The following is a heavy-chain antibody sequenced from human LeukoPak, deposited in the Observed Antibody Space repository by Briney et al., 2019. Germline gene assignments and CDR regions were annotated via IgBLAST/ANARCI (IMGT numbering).Heavy chain of an antibody. Sequence: PGRSLRLSCAASGFTFSSYGMHWVRQAPGKGLEWVAFIWYDGSNKYYADSVKGRFTISRDNSKNTVYLQMNSLRAEDTAVYYCAKVLAVTSYGAKSVFDHWGQGTLVTVSS. CDR2: IWYDGSNK. CDR3: AKVLAVTSYGAKSVFDH. CDR1: GFTFSSYG. V-gene: IGHV3-30*02. J-gene: IGHJ4*02. D-gene: IGHD4-23*01.